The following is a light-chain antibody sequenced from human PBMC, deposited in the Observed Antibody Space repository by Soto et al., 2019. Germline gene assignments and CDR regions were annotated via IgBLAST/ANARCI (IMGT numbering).Light chain of an antibody. CDR1: QSISTY. V-gene: IGKV3-11*01. CDR3: QKHDGVPQ. CDR2: DAS. Sequence: EIVLTQSPATLSLSPGERATLSCRASQSISTYLAWYQQKPGQAPRLLIYDASNRAPGIPARISGRGSGTDFTLTISSLEPEDFAIYYCQKHDGVPQFGPGTKVDF. J-gene: IGKJ3*01.